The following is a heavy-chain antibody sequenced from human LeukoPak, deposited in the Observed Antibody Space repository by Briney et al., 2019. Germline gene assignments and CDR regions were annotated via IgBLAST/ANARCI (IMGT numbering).Heavy chain of an antibody. V-gene: IGHV3-49*04. CDR1: GFTFGDYA. J-gene: IGHJ4*02. CDR3: VSMVRGIGY. D-gene: IGHD3-10*01. Sequence: GGSLRLSCTASGFTFGDYAMSWVRQAPGKGLEWVGFIRSKAYGGTTEYAASVKGRFTISRDNSKNSVYLQLNSLRPEDTAMYYCVSMVRGIGYWGQGTLVTVSS. CDR2: IRSKAYGGTT.